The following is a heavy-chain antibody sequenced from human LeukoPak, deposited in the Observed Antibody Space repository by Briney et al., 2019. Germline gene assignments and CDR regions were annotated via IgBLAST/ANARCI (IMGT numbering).Heavy chain of an antibody. J-gene: IGHJ6*02. CDR2: ISSSGSTI. V-gene: IGHV3-11*01. D-gene: IGHD3-10*01. Sequence: GGSLRLSCSASGFTFSDYYMSWIRQAPGKGLEWVSYISSSGSTIYYADSVKGRFTISRDNAKNSLYLQMNSLRAEDTAVYYCARDADYYGSGSPVYYYGMDVWGQGTTVTVSS. CDR3: ARDADYYGSGSPVYYYGMDV. CDR1: GFTFSDYY.